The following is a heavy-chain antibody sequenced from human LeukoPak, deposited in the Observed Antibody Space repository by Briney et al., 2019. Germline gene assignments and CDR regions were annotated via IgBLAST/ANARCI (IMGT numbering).Heavy chain of an antibody. D-gene: IGHD5-18*01. V-gene: IGHV3-30*02. J-gene: IGHJ3*02. CDR1: GFTFSSYG. Sequence: GGSLRLSCAASGFTFSSYGMHWVRQAPGKGLEWVAFIRYDGSNKYYADPVKGRFTISRDNSKNTLYLRMNSLRAEDTAVYYCAKDAGYRYDIWGQGTMVTVSS. CDR2: IRYDGSNK. CDR3: AKDAGYRYDI.